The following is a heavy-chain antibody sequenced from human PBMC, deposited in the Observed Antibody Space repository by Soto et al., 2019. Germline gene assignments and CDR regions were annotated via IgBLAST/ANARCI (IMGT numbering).Heavy chain of an antibody. J-gene: IGHJ4*02. V-gene: IGHV4-39*01. D-gene: IGHD1-20*01. CDR2: IDYSGTA. CDR3: ARITGRHLDY. Sequence: SATLSLTCTVSSGSISATNVFWGWVRQPPGKVLEWIGNIDYSGTAYFSPSLATRVTFHVDTSKNQFSLTLYSVTAADTAVYYCARITGRHLDYWGQGILVTVS. CDR1: SGSISATNVF.